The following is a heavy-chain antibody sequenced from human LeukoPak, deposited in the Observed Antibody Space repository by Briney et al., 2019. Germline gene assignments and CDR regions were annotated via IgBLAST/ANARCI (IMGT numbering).Heavy chain of an antibody. CDR3: ARVNGYSYGPFDY. CDR1: GGSISSGAYY. Sequence: PSRTLSLTCTVSGGSISSGAYYWSWIRQHPGKGLEWIGYIYYIGTTYYNPSLESRVTISVDTSKNQFSLKLSSVTAADTAVYYCARVNGYSYGPFDYWGQGTLVTVSS. J-gene: IGHJ4*02. D-gene: IGHD5-18*01. V-gene: IGHV4-31*03. CDR2: IYYIGTT.